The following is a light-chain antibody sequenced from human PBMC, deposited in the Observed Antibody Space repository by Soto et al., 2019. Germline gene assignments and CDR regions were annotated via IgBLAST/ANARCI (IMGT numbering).Light chain of an antibody. Sequence: EIVMTQSPATLSVSPGEGATLSCRASQSVSRNLAWYQQKPGQAPRLLIYDASTRATDIPARFSGSGSGTEFTLTISSLQSEDFGVYYCKQYNYWPPWTFGQGTKVEVK. J-gene: IGKJ1*01. CDR3: KQYNYWPPWT. V-gene: IGKV3-15*01. CDR2: DAS. CDR1: QSVSRN.